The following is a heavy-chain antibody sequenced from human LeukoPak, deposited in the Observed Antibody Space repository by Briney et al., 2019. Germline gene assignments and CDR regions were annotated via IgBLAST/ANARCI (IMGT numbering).Heavy chain of an antibody. J-gene: IGHJ4*02. CDR3: SEGNYFDY. D-gene: IGHD3-10*01. Sequence: GGSLRLSCTASGFTFISSWMSWVRQAPGKGLEWVANTKPDGSAIYYVDSVTGRFTISRDNAKNSLYLQMNSLRAEDTAVYYCSEGNYFDYWGQGTLVTVSS. CDR2: TKPDGSAI. V-gene: IGHV3-7*01. CDR1: GFTFISSW.